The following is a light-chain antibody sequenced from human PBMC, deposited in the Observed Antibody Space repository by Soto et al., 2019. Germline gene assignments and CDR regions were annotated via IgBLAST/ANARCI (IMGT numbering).Light chain of an antibody. CDR1: NSNIVNNY. V-gene: IGLV1-51*01. CDR3: GSWDSSLSDVV. J-gene: IGLJ2*01. Sequence: QSVLTQPPSVSAAPGQKVTISCSGSNSNIVNNYVSWYQQFPGTAPKLLIYDNNKRPSGIPDRFSGSKSGTSAALGITGLQTGDEADYYCGSWDSSLSDVVFGGGTKVTVL. CDR2: DNN.